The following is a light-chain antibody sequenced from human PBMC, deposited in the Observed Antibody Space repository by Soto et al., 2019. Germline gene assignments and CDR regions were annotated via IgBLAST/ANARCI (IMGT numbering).Light chain of an antibody. CDR3: QTWGAGFSVV. CDR1: SGDSSYA. V-gene: IGLV4-69*01. J-gene: IGLJ2*01. CDR2: VNTDGSH. Sequence: QPVLTQSPSASASLGASVKLTCSRSSGDSSYAIAWHQQQPEKGPRYLMKVNTDGSHNKGDGIPDRFSGSSSGAERYLTISILQSEDEADYYCQTWGAGFSVVFGGGTKLTVL.